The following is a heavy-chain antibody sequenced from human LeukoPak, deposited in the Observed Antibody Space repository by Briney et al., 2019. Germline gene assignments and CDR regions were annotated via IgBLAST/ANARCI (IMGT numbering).Heavy chain of an antibody. D-gene: IGHD3-10*01. CDR3: AHMVRGVTYYFDY. V-gene: IGHV3-7*01. Sequence: QPGGSLRLSCAASGFTFSSYGMHWVRQAPGKGLEWVANIKQDGSEKYYVDSVKGRFTISRDNAKNSLYLQMNSLRAEDTAVYYCAHMVRGVTYYFDYWGQGTLVTVSS. CDR2: IKQDGSEK. CDR1: GFTFSSYG. J-gene: IGHJ4*02.